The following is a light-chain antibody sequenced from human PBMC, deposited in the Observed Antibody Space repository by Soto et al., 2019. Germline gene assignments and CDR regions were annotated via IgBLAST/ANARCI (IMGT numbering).Light chain of an antibody. CDR2: KAS. CDR1: QSISSW. V-gene: IGKV1-5*03. J-gene: IGKJ4*01. Sequence: DIQMTQSPSTLSASVGDRVTITCRASQSISSWLAWYQQKPGKAPNLLIYKASKLESGVPSRFSGSASGTEFTLTISSLQPDDFATYYCQQYNSVSLLTFGGGTKVDIK. CDR3: QQYNSVSLLT.